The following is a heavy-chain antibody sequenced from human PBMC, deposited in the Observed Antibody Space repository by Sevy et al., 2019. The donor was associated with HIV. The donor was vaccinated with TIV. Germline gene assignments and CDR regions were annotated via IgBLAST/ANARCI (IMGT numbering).Heavy chain of an antibody. CDR3: ATPRDSGWYEGTGGYFDL. CDR2: FYSTGST. Sequence: SETLSLTCTVSGGSISSSSYVWGWIRQPPGKGLEWIGSFYSTGSTSYNPSLRSRVTVSADTSTNQFSLRLTSVIATDTAVYYCATPRDSGWYEGTGGYFDLWGRGTLVTVSS. D-gene: IGHD6-19*01. J-gene: IGHJ2*01. CDR1: GGSISSSSYV. V-gene: IGHV4-39*01.